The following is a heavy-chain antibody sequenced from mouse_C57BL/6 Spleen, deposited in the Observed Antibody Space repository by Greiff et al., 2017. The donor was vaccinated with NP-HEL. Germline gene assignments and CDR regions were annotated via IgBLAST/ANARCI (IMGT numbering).Heavy chain of an antibody. J-gene: IGHJ2*01. CDR1: GFTFSSYA. CDR3: TRDLPYAHFDY. V-gene: IGHV5-9-1*02. CDR2: ISSGGDYI. D-gene: IGHD6-5*01. Sequence: EVKVVESGEGLVKPGGSLKLSCAASGFTFSSYAMSWVRQTPEKRLEWVAYISSGGDYIYYADTVKGRFTISRDNARNTLYLQMSSLKSEDTAMYYCTRDLPYAHFDYWGQGTTLTVSS.